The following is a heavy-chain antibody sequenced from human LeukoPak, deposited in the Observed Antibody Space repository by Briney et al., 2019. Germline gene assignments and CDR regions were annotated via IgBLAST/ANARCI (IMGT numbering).Heavy chain of an antibody. D-gene: IGHD6-19*01. CDR1: GFTFSSYW. Sequence: GGSLRLSCAASGFTFSSYWMSWVRQAPGKGLEWVANIKQDGSEKYYVDSVKGRFTISRDNAKNSLYLQMNSLRAEDTAVYYCARLKAVAGMLNYFDYWGQGTLVTVSS. J-gene: IGHJ4*02. CDR2: IKQDGSEK. V-gene: IGHV3-7*01. CDR3: ARLKAVAGMLNYFDY.